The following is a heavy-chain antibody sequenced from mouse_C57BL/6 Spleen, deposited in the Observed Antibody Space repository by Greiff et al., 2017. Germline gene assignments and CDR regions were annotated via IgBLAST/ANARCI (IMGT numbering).Heavy chain of an antibody. J-gene: IGHJ3*01. CDR2: INYDGSST. CDR3: ARQGYGSPFAY. CDR1: GFTFSDYY. V-gene: IGHV5-16*01. D-gene: IGHD1-1*01. Sequence: EVKLMESEGGLVQPGSSMKLSCTASGFTFSDYYMAWVRQVPEKGLEWVANINYDGSSTYYLDSLKSRFIISRDNAKNILYLQMSSLKSEDTATYYCARQGYGSPFAYWGQGTLVTVSA.